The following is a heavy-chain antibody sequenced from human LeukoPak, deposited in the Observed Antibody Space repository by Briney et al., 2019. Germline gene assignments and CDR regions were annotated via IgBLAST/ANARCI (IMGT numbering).Heavy chain of an antibody. D-gene: IGHD4-17*01. V-gene: IGHV1-2*06. CDR3: ARNGLGYYYYYMDV. J-gene: IGHJ6*03. Sequence: ASVKVSCKASGYTFTGYYMHWVRQAPGQGLEWMGRINPNSGGKNYAQKFQGRVTMTRDTSISTAYMELSRLRSDDTAVYYCARNGLGYYYYYMDVWGKGITVTVSS. CDR2: INPNSGGK. CDR1: GYTFTGYY.